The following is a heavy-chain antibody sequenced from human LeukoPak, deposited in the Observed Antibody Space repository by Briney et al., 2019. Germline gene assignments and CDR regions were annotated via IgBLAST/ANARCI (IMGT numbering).Heavy chain of an antibody. Sequence: SVKVSCKASGGTFSSYAISWVRQAPGQGLEWMGGIIPIFGTANYAQKFQGRVTITADESTSTAYMELSSLRSEDTAVYYCARADNGGFSDSGYWGQGTLVTVSS. J-gene: IGHJ4*02. CDR2: IIPIFGTA. CDR1: GGTFSSYA. CDR3: ARADNGGFSDSGY. D-gene: IGHD4-23*01. V-gene: IGHV1-69*13.